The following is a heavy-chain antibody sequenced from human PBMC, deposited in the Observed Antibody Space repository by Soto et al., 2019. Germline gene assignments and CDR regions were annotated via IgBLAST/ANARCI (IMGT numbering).Heavy chain of an antibody. CDR1: GYTFTGYY. Sequence: ASVKVSCKASGYTFTGYYMHWVRQAPGQGLEWMGWINPNSGGTYYAQKFQGRVTMTRDTSISTAYMELSRLRSDDTAVYYCARDLIGYRSSSPTKPNWFDPWGQGTLVTVSS. D-gene: IGHD6-6*01. J-gene: IGHJ5*02. V-gene: IGHV1-2*02. CDR3: ARDLIGYRSSSPTKPNWFDP. CDR2: INPNSGGT.